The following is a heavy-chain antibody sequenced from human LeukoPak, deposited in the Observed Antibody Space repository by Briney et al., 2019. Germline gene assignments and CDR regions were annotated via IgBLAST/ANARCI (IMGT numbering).Heavy chain of an antibody. CDR2: INPNSGGT. CDR3: ARDGVVVVPAAPTFYYYYYGMDV. V-gene: IGHV1-2*02. J-gene: IGHJ6*02. CDR1: GYTFTCYY. Sequence: GASVKVSCKASGYTFTCYYMHWVRQAPGQGLEWMGWINPNSGGTNYAQKFQGRVTMTRDTSISTAYMELSRLRSDDTAVYYCARDGVVVVPAAPTFYYYYYGMDVWGQGTTVTVSS. D-gene: IGHD2-2*01.